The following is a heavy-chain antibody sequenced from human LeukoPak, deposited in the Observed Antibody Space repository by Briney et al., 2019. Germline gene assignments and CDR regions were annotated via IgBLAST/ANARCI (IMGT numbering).Heavy chain of an antibody. V-gene: IGHV3-7*01. CDR2: IKQDGSDK. J-gene: IGHJ6*03. Sequence: GGSLRLSCAASGFTFTTYWMTWVRQAPGKGLEWVANIKQDGSDKYYVDSVKGRFTISRDNARKSVYLQMNSLRAEDTAVYYCARIVGASPNYYYYMDVWGKGTTVTVSS. CDR1: GFTFTTYW. CDR3: ARIVGASPNYYYYMDV. D-gene: IGHD1-26*01.